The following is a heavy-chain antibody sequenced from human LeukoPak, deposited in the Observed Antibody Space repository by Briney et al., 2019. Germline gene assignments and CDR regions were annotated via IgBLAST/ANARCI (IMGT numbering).Heavy chain of an antibody. D-gene: IGHD6-6*01. CDR2: IYHSGST. CDR3: ARRRVSDAFDI. Sequence: SQTLSLTCTVSGGSISSGGYYWSWIRQPPGKGLEWIGYIYHSGSTYYNPSLKSRVTKSVDRSKNQFSLKLSSVTAADTAVYYCARRRVSDAFDIWGQGTMVTVSS. CDR1: GGSISSGGYY. J-gene: IGHJ3*02. V-gene: IGHV4-30-2*01.